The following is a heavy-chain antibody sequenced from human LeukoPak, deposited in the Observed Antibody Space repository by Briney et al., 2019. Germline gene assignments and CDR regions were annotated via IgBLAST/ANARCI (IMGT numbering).Heavy chain of an antibody. CDR1: GGSISSSSSY. D-gene: IGHD3/OR15-3a*01. Sequence: PSETLSLTCTVSGGSISSSSSYWGWIRQPPGKGLEWIGSIYYSGSTYYNPSLKSRATISVDTSKNQFSLKLSSVTAADTAVYYCASRSDFHYYYYYGMDVWGQGTTVTVSS. CDR3: ASRSDFHYYYYYGMDV. CDR2: IYYSGST. J-gene: IGHJ6*02. V-gene: IGHV4-39*01.